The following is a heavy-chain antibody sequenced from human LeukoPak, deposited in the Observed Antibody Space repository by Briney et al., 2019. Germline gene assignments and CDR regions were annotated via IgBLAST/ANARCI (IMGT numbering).Heavy chain of an antibody. V-gene: IGHV1-2*02. CDR2: INPNSGGT. J-gene: IGHJ4*02. CDR1: GYTFTDYY. Sequence: VASVKASCKASGYTFTDYYMHWVRQAPGQGLAWMGWINPNSGGTNFAQKFQGRVAMTRDTSISTAYLELGSLRSDDTAVYFCARPRGHLVPYFDSWGQGTLVTVSS. CDR3: ARPRGHLVPYFDS. D-gene: IGHD6-6*01.